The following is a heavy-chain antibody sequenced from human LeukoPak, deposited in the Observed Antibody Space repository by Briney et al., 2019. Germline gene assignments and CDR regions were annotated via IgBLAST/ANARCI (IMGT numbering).Heavy chain of an antibody. J-gene: IGHJ4*02. Sequence: PGRSLRLSCAASGFTFSSYGMHWVRQAPGKGLEWVAVISYDGSNKYYADSVKGRFTISRDNSKNTLYLQMNSLRAEDTAVYYCARVSYGDYDNYFDYWGQGTQVTVSS. CDR3: ARVSYGDYDNYFDY. CDR1: GFTFSSYG. D-gene: IGHD4-17*01. CDR2: ISYDGSNK. V-gene: IGHV3-30*19.